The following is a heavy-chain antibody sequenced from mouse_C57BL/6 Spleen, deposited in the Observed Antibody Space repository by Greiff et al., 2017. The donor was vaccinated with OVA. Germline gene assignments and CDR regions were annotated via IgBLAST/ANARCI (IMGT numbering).Heavy chain of an antibody. CDR2: IYPGDGDT. CDR3: ANYYGSLDY. CDR1: GYAFSSSW. D-gene: IGHD1-1*01. V-gene: IGHV1-82*01. Sequence: LVESGPELVKPGASVKISCKASGYAFSSSWMNWVKQRPGKGLEWIGRIYPGDGDTNYNGKFKGKATLTADKSSSTASMQLSSLTSEDSAVYFCANYYGSLDYWGQGTTLTVSS. J-gene: IGHJ2*01.